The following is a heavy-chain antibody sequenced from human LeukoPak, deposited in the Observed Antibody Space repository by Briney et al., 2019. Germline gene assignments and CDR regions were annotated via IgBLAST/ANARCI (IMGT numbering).Heavy chain of an antibody. CDR2: INPNSGGT. CDR1: GYTFTGYY. V-gene: IGHV1-2*02. CDR3: ARDMGDTGWDYYYYYMDV. D-gene: IGHD1-26*01. Sequence: ASVKVSCKASGYTFTGYYMHWVRQAPGQGLEWTGWINPNSGGTNYAQKFQGRVTMTRDTSISTAYMELSRLRSDDTAVYYCARDMGDTGWDYYYYYMDVWGKGTTVTVSS. J-gene: IGHJ6*03.